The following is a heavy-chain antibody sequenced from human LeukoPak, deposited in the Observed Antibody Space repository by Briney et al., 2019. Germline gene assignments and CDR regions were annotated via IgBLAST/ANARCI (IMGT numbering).Heavy chain of an antibody. J-gene: IGHJ5*02. D-gene: IGHD1-26*01. CDR3: ARLGATGGDWFDP. CDR1: GYSSTSYC. V-gene: IGHV5-51*01. Sequence: GESLKISCKGSGYSSTSYCICCVRQMPGKSLEWMGIIYPGDSDTRYSPSFQGQVTISADKSISSDYLQWSSLKGSDTAVYYCARLGATGGDWFDPWGQGTLVTVSS. CDR2: IYPGDSDT.